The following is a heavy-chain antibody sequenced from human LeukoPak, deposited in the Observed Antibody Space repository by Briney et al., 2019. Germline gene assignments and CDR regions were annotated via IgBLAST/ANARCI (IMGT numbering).Heavy chain of an antibody. Sequence: ASVKVSCKASGYTFTDYYMHWVRQAPGQGFEWMGWINPNDGDTNYAQKFQGRVTMTRDTSISTAHMEVSRLRSDDTAVYYCARADFLYCSSTTCLFDYWGQGTLVTVSS. CDR1: GYTFTDYY. V-gene: IGHV1-2*02. CDR3: ARADFLYCSSTTCLFDY. CDR2: INPNDGDT. J-gene: IGHJ4*02. D-gene: IGHD2-2*01.